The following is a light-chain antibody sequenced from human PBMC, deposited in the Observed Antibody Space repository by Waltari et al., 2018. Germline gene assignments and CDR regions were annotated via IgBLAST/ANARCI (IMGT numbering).Light chain of an antibody. CDR3: QQYFSTPQLA. CDR1: ESLFFSSNNKNY. J-gene: IGKJ4*01. CDR2: WAS. Sequence: DIVMTQSPDSLAVSLGERATFNCKSSESLFFSSNNKNYLAWYQHIVGQPPKLLIYWASTRASGVPDRFSGSGSGTDFTLTISSLQAEDVAVYYCQQYFSTPQLAFGGGTKVELK. V-gene: IGKV4-1*01.